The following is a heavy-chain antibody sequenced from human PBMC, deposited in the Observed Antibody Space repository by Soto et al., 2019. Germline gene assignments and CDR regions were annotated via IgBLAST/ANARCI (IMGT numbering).Heavy chain of an antibody. J-gene: IGHJ6*02. Sequence: QVQLVQSGAEVKKPGSSVKVSCKASGGTFSSYAISWVRQAPGQGLEWMGGIIPIFGTANYAQKFQGRVTITADESTSTAYMELSSLRSEDTAVYYXXXXXXXXXXXXXXXXMDVWGQGTTVTVSS. V-gene: IGHV1-69*12. CDR2: IIPIFGTA. CDR3: XXXXXXXXXXXXXXXMDV. CDR1: GGTFSSYA.